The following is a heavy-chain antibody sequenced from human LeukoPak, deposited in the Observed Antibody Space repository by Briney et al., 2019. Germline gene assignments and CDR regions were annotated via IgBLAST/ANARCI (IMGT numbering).Heavy chain of an antibody. D-gene: IGHD3-10*01. V-gene: IGHV3-21*01. Sequence: GGSLRLSCAASGFTFSSYSMSWVRQAPGKGLEWVSSITTSSTYISYADSVKGRFTISRDNAKNSLYLQMNSLRAEDTAVYYCARDVGNFGSGSAHFDSWGQGTLVTVSS. J-gene: IGHJ4*02. CDR3: ARDVGNFGSGSAHFDS. CDR2: ITTSSTYI. CDR1: GFTFSSYS.